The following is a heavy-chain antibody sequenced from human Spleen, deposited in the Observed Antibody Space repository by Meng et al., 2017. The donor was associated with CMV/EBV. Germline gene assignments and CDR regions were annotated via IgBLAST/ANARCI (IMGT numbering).Heavy chain of an antibody. Sequence: SETLSLTCSVSGDSISRSRFYWGWIRQPPGEGLEWIRSIYYSGATYYNPSLKSRVTISVDTSKNQFSLRLYSVTATDTAVYYCARGLPAAISSNYFDPWGQGTLVTVSS. J-gene: IGHJ5*02. D-gene: IGHD2-2*02. CDR1: GDSISRSRFY. V-gene: IGHV4-39*07. CDR3: ARGLPAAISSNYFDP. CDR2: IYYSGAT.